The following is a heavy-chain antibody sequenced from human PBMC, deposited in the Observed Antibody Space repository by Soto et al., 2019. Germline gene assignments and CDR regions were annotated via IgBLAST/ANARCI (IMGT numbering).Heavy chain of an antibody. J-gene: IGHJ5*02. CDR1: GGTFSSYA. V-gene: IGHV1-69*01. D-gene: IGHD6-13*01. CDR3: ARGYSSSWQRDDLFDP. CDR2: IIPIFGTA. Sequence: QVQLVQSGAEVKKPGSSVKVSCKASGGTFSSYAISWVRQAPGQGLEWMGGIIPIFGTANYAQKFQGRVTITADESTSTAYMELSSLRSEDTAVYYCARGYSSSWQRDDLFDPWGQGTLVTVSS.